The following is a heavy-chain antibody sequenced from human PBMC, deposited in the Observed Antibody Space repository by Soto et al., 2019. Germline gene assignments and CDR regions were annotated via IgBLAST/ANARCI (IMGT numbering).Heavy chain of an antibody. CDR3: ARVSYSSSWLVFDY. V-gene: IGHV4-31*03. Sequence: SETLSLTCTVSGGSISSGGYYWSWIRQHPGKGLEWIGYIYYSGSTYYNPSLKSRVTISVDTSKNQFSLKLSSVTAADTAVYYCARVSYSSSWLVFDYWGQGTLVTVSS. CDR1: GGSISSGGYY. D-gene: IGHD6-13*01. CDR2: IYYSGST. J-gene: IGHJ4*02.